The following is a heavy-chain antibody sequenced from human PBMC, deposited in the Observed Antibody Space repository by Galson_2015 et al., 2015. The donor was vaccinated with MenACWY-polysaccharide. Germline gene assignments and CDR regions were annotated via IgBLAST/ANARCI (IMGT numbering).Heavy chain of an antibody. D-gene: IGHD6-13*01. CDR2: IQYDGSKI. J-gene: IGHJ3*02. V-gene: IGHV3-33*01. Sequence: SVRLSCAASGSRFSHSGMHWVRQAPGKGLEWVAVIQYDGSKIVYADSVKGRFTISRDNSKSTLFLEMNSLGAEDTAVYYCAREGSRIVFHAFDTWGQGTMVTVSS. CDR3: AREGSRIVFHAFDT. CDR1: GSRFSHSG.